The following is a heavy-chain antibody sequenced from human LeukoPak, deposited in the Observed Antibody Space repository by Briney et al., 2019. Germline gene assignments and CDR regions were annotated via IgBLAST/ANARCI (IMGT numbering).Heavy chain of an antibody. J-gene: IGHJ3*02. CDR1: GGSISSYY. CDR3: ARARWDLQDRSAFDI. CDR2: IYYSGST. V-gene: IGHV4-59*01. Sequence: PSETLSLTCTVSGGSISSYYWSWIRQPPGKGLEWIGYIYYSGSTNYNPSLKSRVTISVDTSKNQFSLKLSSVTAADTAVYYCARARWDLQDRSAFDIWCPGTMVTGSS. D-gene: IGHD1-26*01.